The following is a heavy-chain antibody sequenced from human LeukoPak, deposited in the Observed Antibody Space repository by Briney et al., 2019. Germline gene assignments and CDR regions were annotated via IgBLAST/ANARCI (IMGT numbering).Heavy chain of an antibody. D-gene: IGHD3-16*02. V-gene: IGHV4-39*01. CDR1: GGSISTTNYF. CDR2: LYYTAST. Sequence: SETLSLTCIASGGSISTTNYFWGWIRQPPGKGLEWIATLYYTASTYYNPSLKSRITISVDTSKNQFSLKLSSVTAADTAVYYCARGGHDYVWGSYRYNWFDPWGQGTLVTVSS. J-gene: IGHJ5*02. CDR3: ARGGHDYVWGSYRYNWFDP.